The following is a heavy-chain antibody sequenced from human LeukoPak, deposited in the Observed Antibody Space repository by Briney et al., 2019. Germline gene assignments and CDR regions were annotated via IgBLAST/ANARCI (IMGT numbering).Heavy chain of an antibody. V-gene: IGHV3-23*01. CDR2: MSNSGGST. CDR1: GFTFSSYA. D-gene: IGHD2-21*02. J-gene: IGHJ4*02. Sequence: PGGSLRLSCAASGFTFSSYAVNWVRQAPGKGLEWVSAMSNSGGSTYYADSVKGRFTISRDNSKNTLYLQMNSLRAEDTAVYYCAKDQGDSIDYWGQGTLVTVSS. CDR3: AKDQGDSIDY.